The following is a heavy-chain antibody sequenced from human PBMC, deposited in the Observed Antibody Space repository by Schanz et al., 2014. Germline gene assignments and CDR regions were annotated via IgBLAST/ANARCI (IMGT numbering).Heavy chain of an antibody. CDR2: ISNSGTTI. D-gene: IGHD6-19*01. CDR1: GFTFSDYY. J-gene: IGHJ4*02. Sequence: QVQLVESGGGLVKPGGSLRLSCAASGFTFSDYYMSWIRQAPGKGLEWVSYISNSGTTIYYADSVKGRFTISRDNAKNTRYLQMNSLNVEDTAVYYCARDLISSGWDGWGQGTLVTVSS. V-gene: IGHV3-11*01. CDR3: ARDLISSGWDG.